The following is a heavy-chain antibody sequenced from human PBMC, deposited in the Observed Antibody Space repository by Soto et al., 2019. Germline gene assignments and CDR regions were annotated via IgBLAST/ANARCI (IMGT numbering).Heavy chain of an antibody. CDR3: ARVSYDSSGYYYYNWFDP. D-gene: IGHD3-22*01. J-gene: IGHJ5*02. CDR2: IYTSGST. Sequence: SETLSLTCPVSGGSISSYYWSWIRQPAGKGLEWIGRIYTSGSTNYNPSLKSRVTMSVDTSKNQFSLKLSSVTAADTAVYYCARVSYDSSGYYYYNWFDPWGQGTLVTVSS. CDR1: GGSISSYY. V-gene: IGHV4-4*07.